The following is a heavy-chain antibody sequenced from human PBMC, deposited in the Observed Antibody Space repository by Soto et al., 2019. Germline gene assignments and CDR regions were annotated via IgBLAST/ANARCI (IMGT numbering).Heavy chain of an antibody. V-gene: IGHV3-74*01. CDR2: INSDGRTT. J-gene: IGHJ4*02. CDR3: AREIYDDYDSSGFDH. Sequence: PGGSLRLSCTASGFTFSSYWMHWVRQAPGKGLVWVSRINSDGRTTSYVDSVKDRFTISRDNAKNTVYLQMNSLRAEDTAVYYCAREIYDDYDSSGFDHWGQGTLVTVSS. CDR1: GFTFSSYW. D-gene: IGHD3-22*01.